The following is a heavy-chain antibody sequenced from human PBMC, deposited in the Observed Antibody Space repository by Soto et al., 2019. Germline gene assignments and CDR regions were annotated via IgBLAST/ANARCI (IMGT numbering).Heavy chain of an antibody. V-gene: IGHV4-39*01. CDR1: GGSISSSSYY. J-gene: IGHJ4*02. D-gene: IGHD3-22*01. Sequence: QLQLQESGPGLVKPSETLSLTCTVSGGSISSSSYYWGWIRQPPGKGLEWIGSIYYSGSTYYNPSLKSRVTISGDPAKNQFSRKLSSVTAADTAVYYCASGNYYDSSGYYYEMFDYWGQGTLVTVSS. CDR2: IYYSGST. CDR3: ASGNYYDSSGYYYEMFDY.